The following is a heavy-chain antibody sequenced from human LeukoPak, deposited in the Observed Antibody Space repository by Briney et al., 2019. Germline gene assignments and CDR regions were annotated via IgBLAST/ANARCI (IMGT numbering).Heavy chain of an antibody. CDR2: IYSGGTT. D-gene: IGHD4-23*01. CDR1: GFTVSNNY. Sequence: GGSLRLSCAASGFTVSNNYMAWVRQAPGKGLEWVSLIYSGGTTFYTDSVKGRFTISRDSSKNTLYLQMNSLKAEDTAVYYCTTSPAVASWGQGTLVTVSS. V-gene: IGHV3-53*01. J-gene: IGHJ5*02. CDR3: TTSPAVAS.